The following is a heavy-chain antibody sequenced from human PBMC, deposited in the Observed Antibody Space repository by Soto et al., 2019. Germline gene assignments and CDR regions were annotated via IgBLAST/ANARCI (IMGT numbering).Heavy chain of an antibody. D-gene: IGHD2-15*01. CDR2: IMPIFRAP. V-gene: IGHV1-69*12. Sequence: QVQLVQSGAEVKKPGSSVKVSCKASGGAFSDYAFSWVRQAPGQGLEWLGGIMPIFRAPDYAQKFQGRVTITADDFTRTAYIEMNSLRSEDKAVYYCASWLKGPDIGNYYYGMDVWGQGTTVTVS. CDR3: ASWLKGPDIGNYYYGMDV. CDR1: GGAFSDYA. J-gene: IGHJ6*02.